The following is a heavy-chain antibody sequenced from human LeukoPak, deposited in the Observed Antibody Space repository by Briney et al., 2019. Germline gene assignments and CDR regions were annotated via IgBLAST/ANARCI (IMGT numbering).Heavy chain of an antibody. CDR3: ARQKYSSGLDAFDI. CDR1: GYSFTNYL. CDR2: IYPGDSDT. Sequence: GESLKISCKGSGYSFTNYLIGWVRQMPGKGLEWMTIIYPGDSDTRYSPSFQGQVTISADKSINTAYLQWSSLKASDSAMYYCARQKYSSGLDAFDIWGQGTMVTVSS. J-gene: IGHJ3*02. V-gene: IGHV5-51*01. D-gene: IGHD5-18*01.